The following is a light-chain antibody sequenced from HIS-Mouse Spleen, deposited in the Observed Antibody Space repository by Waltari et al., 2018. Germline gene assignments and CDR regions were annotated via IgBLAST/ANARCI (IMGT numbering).Light chain of an antibody. CDR2: EDS. V-gene: IGLV3-10*01. Sequence: SYELTQPTSVSVSPGQTARITCSGDALPTTYAYFYQQKSGQAPVLVIYEDSKRPSGIPERFSGSSSGTMATLTISGAQVEDEADYYCYSTDSSGNHRVFGGGTKLTVL. J-gene: IGLJ2*01. CDR3: YSTDSSGNHRV. CDR1: ALPTTY.